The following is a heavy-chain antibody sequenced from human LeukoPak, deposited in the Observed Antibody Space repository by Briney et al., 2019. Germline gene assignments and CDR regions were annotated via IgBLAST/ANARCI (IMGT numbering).Heavy chain of an antibody. V-gene: IGHV3-66*01. CDR3: ARAVAAAGLFDY. Sequence: GGSLRLSCVASGYIFDNYGMSWVRQAPGKGLEWVSVIYSGGSTYYADSVKGRFTISRDNSKNTLYLQMNSLRAEDTAVYYCARAVAAAGLFDYWGQGTLVTVSS. CDR2: IYSGGST. CDR1: GYIFDNYG. D-gene: IGHD6-13*01. J-gene: IGHJ4*02.